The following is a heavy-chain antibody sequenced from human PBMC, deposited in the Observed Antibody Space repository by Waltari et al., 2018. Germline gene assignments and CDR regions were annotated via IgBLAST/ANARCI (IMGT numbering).Heavy chain of an antibody. CDR2: VNSAGTGS. D-gene: IGHD2-21*01. Sequence: EVQLVESGGGLVQPGGYMSLACAASGFTFSDYWMHWVRQVPGKGLLWVSHVNSAGTGSSYADSVKGRFTISRDNARNILYLQMNSLTVEDTAVYYCARDTPGDGIDYWGQGTLVTVSP. CDR3: ARDTPGDGIDY. J-gene: IGHJ4*02. V-gene: IGHV3-74*01. CDR1: GFTFSDYW.